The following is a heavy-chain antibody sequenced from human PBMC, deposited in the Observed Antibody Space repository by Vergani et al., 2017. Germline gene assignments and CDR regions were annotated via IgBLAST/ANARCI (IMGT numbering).Heavy chain of an antibody. CDR1: FDSIRNLY. D-gene: IGHD3-10*01. Sequence: QVQLQESGPGLVKSSETLSLTCSVSFDSIRNLYCNWIRQPPGKGLEWIGYMYHSGSTNYNPSLETRVTISGDTSKNQFSLKLNSVTAADTAVYYCGRSRIYYGAGSPDYWGQGTLVTVSS. CDR2: MYHSGST. J-gene: IGHJ4*02. V-gene: IGHV4-59*11. CDR3: GRSRIYYGAGSPDY.